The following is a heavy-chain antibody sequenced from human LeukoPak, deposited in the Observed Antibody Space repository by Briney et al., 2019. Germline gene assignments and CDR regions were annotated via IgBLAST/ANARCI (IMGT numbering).Heavy chain of an antibody. J-gene: IGHJ4*02. V-gene: IGHV4-4*07. CDR2: FYASGTT. CDR3: AKDSSTWGNLAGHFDS. D-gene: IGHD6-13*01. Sequence: SQTLSLTCTVSGGSIVSHYWNWIRQPAGRGLEWIGRFYASGTTNTSPSLKSRVTMSVDTSKNQFSLKLSSVTAADTAVYYCAKDSSTWGNLAGHFDSWGQGTLVTVSS. CDR1: GGSIVSHY.